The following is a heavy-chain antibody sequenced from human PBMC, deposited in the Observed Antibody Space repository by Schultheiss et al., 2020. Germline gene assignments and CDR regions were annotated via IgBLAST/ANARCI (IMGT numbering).Heavy chain of an antibody. CDR2: INPNSGGT. V-gene: IGHV1-18*01. D-gene: IGHD4-17*01. CDR1: GYTFTSYG. CDR3: ARLLDGDPNWFDP. J-gene: IGHJ5*02. Sequence: ASVKVSCKASGYTFTSYGISWVRQAPGQGLEWMGWINPNSGGTNYAQKFQGRVTMTRDTSTSTVYMELSSLRSEDTAVYYCARLLDGDPNWFDPWGQGTLVTVSS.